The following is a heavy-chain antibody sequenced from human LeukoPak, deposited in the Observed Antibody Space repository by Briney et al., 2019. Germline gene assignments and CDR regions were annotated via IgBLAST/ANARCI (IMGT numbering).Heavy chain of an antibody. CDR1: GGTFSSYA. CDR3: ARMDYYDSRDNWFDP. Sequence: ASVKVSCKAPGGTFSSYAISWVRQAPGQGLEWMGWMNPNSGNTGYAQKFQGRVTMTRNSSISTAYMELSSLRSEDTAVYYCARMDYYDSRDNWFDPWGQGTLVTVSS. J-gene: IGHJ5*02. D-gene: IGHD3-22*01. V-gene: IGHV1-8*02. CDR2: MNPNSGNT.